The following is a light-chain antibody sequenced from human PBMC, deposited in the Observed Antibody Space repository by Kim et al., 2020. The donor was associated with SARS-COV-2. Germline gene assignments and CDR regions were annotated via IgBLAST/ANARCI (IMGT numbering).Light chain of an antibody. J-gene: IGKJ1*01. Sequence: PGERVTLSCRASQSVSSSYLSWYQQKPGQAPRLLIYGASPRATGIPARFSGSGSGTDFTLTISSLQPEDFAVYYCQQDFNPTFGQGTKVDIK. V-gene: IGKV3D-7*01. CDR1: QSVSSSY. CDR2: GAS. CDR3: QQDFNPT.